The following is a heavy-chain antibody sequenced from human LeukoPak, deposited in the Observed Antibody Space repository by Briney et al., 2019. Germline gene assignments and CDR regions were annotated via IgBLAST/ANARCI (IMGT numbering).Heavy chain of an antibody. CDR2: FYTSGST. V-gene: IGHV4-61*02. Sequence: SETLSLTCTVSGYSISSGYYWSWIRQPAGKGLEWIGRFYTSGSTNYNPSLKSRVTISVDTSKNQLSLKLSSVTAADTAMYYCATHYGSGLDWFDPWGQGTLVTVSS. CDR1: GYSISSGYY. CDR3: ATHYGSGLDWFDP. D-gene: IGHD3-10*01. J-gene: IGHJ5*02.